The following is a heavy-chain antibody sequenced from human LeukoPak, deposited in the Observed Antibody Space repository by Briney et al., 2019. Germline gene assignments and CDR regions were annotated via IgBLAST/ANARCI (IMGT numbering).Heavy chain of an antibody. CDR1: DGSISSHY. D-gene: IGHD1-14*01. J-gene: IGHJ4*02. Sequence: PSETLSLTCTVSDGSISSHYWSWIRQPPGKGLEWIGYTHYSGSTNYNPSLKSRVTMPVDTSKNQFSLKLSSVTAADTAVYYCARDGIWGQGTLVTVSS. CDR2: THYSGST. CDR3: ARDGI. V-gene: IGHV4-59*11.